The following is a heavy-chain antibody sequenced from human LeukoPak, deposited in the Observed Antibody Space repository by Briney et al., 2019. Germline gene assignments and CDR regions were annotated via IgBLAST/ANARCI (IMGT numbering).Heavy chain of an antibody. J-gene: IGHJ4*02. V-gene: IGHV4-31*03. D-gene: IGHD1-26*01. CDR2: IYYSGST. CDR1: GGSISTGAYY. CDR3: ARYSGNYLFDY. Sequence: PSETLSLTCTVSGGSISTGAYYWSWIRQHPGRGLEWIGYIYYSGSTYYNPSLKSRVTISVDTSKNQFSLKLSSVTAADTAVYYCARYSGNYLFDYWGQGTLVTVSS.